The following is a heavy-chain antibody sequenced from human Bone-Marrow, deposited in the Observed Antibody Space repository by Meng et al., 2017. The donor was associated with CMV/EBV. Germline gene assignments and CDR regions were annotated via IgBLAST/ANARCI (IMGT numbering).Heavy chain of an antibody. Sequence: ASVKVSCKTSAYTFNNYPINWVRQAPGRGLQWMGRINFHMGDTKLAQSFQDRVTLTADRSTRSTYMELRNLTSDDTAIYYCARGGGENAFDLWGQGTLVTVSS. D-gene: IGHD3-10*01. V-gene: IGHV1-18*01. CDR1: AYTFNNYP. CDR2: INFHMGDT. J-gene: IGHJ4*02. CDR3: ARGGGENAFDL.